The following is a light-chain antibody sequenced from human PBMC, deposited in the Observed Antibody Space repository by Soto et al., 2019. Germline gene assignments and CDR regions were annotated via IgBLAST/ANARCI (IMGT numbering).Light chain of an antibody. CDR3: QQRSNLPPT. Sequence: EIVLTQSPATLSLSPGERATLPCRASQSVSSYLAWYQQKPGQAPRLLIYDASNRATGVPARFSGSGSGTEFTLTISSLEPEDFAVYYCQQRSNLPPTFGPGTKVDIK. V-gene: IGKV3-11*01. J-gene: IGKJ3*01. CDR1: QSVSSY. CDR2: DAS.